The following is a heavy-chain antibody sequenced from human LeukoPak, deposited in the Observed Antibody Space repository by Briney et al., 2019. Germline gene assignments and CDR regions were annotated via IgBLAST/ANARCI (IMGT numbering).Heavy chain of an antibody. CDR3: AKDAGNYYQRFFDY. Sequence: GRSLRLSCAASGFTFSTYAMHWVRQAPGEGLEWVALIWYDGSNKYYADSVKGRFTISRDISKNTLYLQMNSLRAEDTAVYYCAKDAGNYYQRFFDYWGQGTLVTVSS. V-gene: IGHV3-33*06. CDR2: IWYDGSNK. D-gene: IGHD1-26*01. J-gene: IGHJ4*02. CDR1: GFTFSTYA.